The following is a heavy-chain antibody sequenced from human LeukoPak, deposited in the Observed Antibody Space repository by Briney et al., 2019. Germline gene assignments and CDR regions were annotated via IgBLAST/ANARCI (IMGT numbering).Heavy chain of an antibody. V-gene: IGHV3-23*01. D-gene: IGHD3-9*01. CDR3: AKEFYDILTGYTFDY. J-gene: IGHJ4*02. Sequence: GGSLRLSCAASGFIFTNYFMSWVRQAPGKGLEWVSLISGSGPGTYYADSVKGRFTISRDSSKNTLYLQMNSLRAEDTAVYYCAKEFYDILTGYTFDYWGQGTLVTVSS. CDR1: GFIFTNYF. CDR2: ISGSGPGT.